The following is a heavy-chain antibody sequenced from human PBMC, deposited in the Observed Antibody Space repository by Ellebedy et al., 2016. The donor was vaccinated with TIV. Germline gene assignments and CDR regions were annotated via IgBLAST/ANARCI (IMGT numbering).Heavy chain of an antibody. Sequence: GGSLRLSXAASGFTVSSNYMSWVRQAPGKGLEWVSSISSSSSYIYYADSVKGRFTISRDNSKNTLYLQMNSLRAEDTAVYYCAKAAGSGWYKSFDYWGQGTLVTVSS. CDR3: AKAAGSGWYKSFDY. V-gene: IGHV3-21*04. D-gene: IGHD6-19*01. J-gene: IGHJ4*02. CDR1: GFTVSSNY. CDR2: ISSSSSYI.